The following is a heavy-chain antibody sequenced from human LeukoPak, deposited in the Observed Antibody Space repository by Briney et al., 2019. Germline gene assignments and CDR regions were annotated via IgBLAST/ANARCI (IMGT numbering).Heavy chain of an antibody. CDR2: ISFDRTNT. V-gene: IGHV3-30*03. J-gene: IGHJ4*02. Sequence: GGSLRLSCAASGFTFSSHGMHWVRQAPGKGLEWVAVISFDRTNTFYTDSVKGRFTISRDNAKNSLYLQMNSLRVEDTAVYYCAREIWWGNKNTWSGYSDSWGQGTLVTVSS. CDR1: GFTFSSHG. D-gene: IGHD2-15*01. CDR3: AREIWWGNKNTWSGYSDS.